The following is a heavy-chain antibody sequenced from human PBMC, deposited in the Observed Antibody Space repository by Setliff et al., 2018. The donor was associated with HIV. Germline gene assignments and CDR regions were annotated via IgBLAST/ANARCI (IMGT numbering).Heavy chain of an antibody. CDR3: ARRDLTSVPT. J-gene: IGHJ5*02. Sequence: PSETLSLTCSVSGYSVYSGYHWGWVRQSPGKGLEWVESIYHDGNTYYNPSLESRVTISADTSETHFSLRLTSATAADTGVYFCARRDLTSVPTWGRGTLVTVSS. D-gene: IGHD3-10*01. V-gene: IGHV4-38-2*02. CDR1: GYSVYSGYH. CDR2: IYHDGNT.